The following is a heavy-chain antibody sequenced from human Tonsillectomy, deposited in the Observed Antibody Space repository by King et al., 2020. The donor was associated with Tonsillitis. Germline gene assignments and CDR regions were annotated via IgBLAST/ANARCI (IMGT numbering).Heavy chain of an antibody. CDR1: GFTFSSYA. D-gene: IGHD2-8*01. Sequence: VQLVESGGGLVQPGGSLRLSGAASGFTFSSYAMSWVRQSPGKGLEWVSGISASGDPPYYAGSVKGRFTISRDNSNNTLYLQMNSLRAEDAAVYYCAKDTKGGRGYFDYWGQGTLVTVSS. CDR2: ISASGDPP. CDR3: AKDTKGGRGYFDY. V-gene: IGHV3-23*04. J-gene: IGHJ4*02.